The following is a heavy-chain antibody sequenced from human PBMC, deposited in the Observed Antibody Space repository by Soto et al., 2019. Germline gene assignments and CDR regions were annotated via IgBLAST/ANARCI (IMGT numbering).Heavy chain of an antibody. V-gene: IGHV3-72*01. D-gene: IGHD1-20*01. J-gene: IGHJ4*02. CDR1: GFSVSDHF. Sequence: EVQLVESGGGLVQPGGSLRLSCTASGFSVSDHFMDWVRQTPGKGLEWVAQITNRATGDTTFYVASVKDRFTVSRDDWRNSLYLQMNSLKSEDTAVYYCASSITQMLTDWGQGTLVAVAS. CDR2: ITNRATGDTT. CDR3: ASSITQMLTD.